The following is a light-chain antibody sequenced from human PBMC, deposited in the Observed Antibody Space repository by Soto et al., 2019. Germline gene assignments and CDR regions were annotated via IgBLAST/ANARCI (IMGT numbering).Light chain of an antibody. J-gene: IGLJ1*01. V-gene: IGLV1-40*01. CDR2: ANT. CDR1: SSNIGPTYD. Sequence: QSVLTQPPSVSGAPGQRVTISCTGSSSNIGPTYDVHWYQQLPGTAPKLLIYANTNRPSGVPDRFSGSKSGTSASLAITGLHAEYEADYFCQSYDSSLSGYVFGTGTKVTVL. CDR3: QSYDSSLSGYV.